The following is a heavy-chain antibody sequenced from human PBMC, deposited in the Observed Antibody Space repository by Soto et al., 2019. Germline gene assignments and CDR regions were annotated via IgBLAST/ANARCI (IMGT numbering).Heavy chain of an antibody. CDR2: TYYRSRWYN. Sequence: PSQTLSLTFAISGESVSSNSAAWNWIKLSPSRGLEWLARTYYRSRWYNDYAVSVRSRITVNADTSKIQFSLQLTSVTPEDTAVYYCAGTTSHQWYYMDVWGKGTTVTVSS. D-gene: IGHD1-7*01. CDR1: GESVSSNSAA. CDR3: AGTTSHQWYYMDV. V-gene: IGHV6-1*01. J-gene: IGHJ6*03.